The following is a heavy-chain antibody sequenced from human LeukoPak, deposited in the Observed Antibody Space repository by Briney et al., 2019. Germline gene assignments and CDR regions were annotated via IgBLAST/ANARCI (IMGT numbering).Heavy chain of an antibody. D-gene: IGHD4-4*01. V-gene: IGHV3-74*01. CDR1: GFTFSSYW. J-gene: IGHJ6*02. CDR3: ARYSPEPYYYYGMDV. Sequence: PGGSLRLSCAASGFTFSSYWMHWVRQAPGKGLVWVSRINSDGSSTSYADSVEGRFTISRDNAKNTLYLQMNSLRAEDTAVYYCARYSPEPYYYYGMDVWGQGTTVTVSS. CDR2: INSDGSST.